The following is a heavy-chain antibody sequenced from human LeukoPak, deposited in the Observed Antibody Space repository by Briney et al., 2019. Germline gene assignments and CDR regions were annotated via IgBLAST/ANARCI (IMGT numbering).Heavy chain of an antibody. CDR2: INTDGSST. J-gene: IGHJ4*02. Sequence: PGGSLRLSCAASGFTFSSYWMHWVRQAPGKGLVWVSRINTDGSSTGYADSVKGRFTISRDDAKSTLYLQMNSLRAEDTAVYYCARAPGSISIYWGQGTLVTVSS. D-gene: IGHD3-10*01. CDR3: ARAPGSISIY. V-gene: IGHV3-74*01. CDR1: GFTFSSYW.